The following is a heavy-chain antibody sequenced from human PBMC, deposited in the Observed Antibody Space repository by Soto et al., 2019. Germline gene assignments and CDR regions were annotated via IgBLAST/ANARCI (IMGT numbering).Heavy chain of an antibody. Sequence: SLPICVTCSVAEGYSLGYCGSCIRKKTGKGLEWIGYIYYSGSTNYNPSLKSRVTISVDTSKNQFSLKLSSVTAADTAVYYCARHHPTDIVVVPAAKNPYFDYWGQGTLVTVSS. J-gene: IGHJ4*02. D-gene: IGHD2-2*01. CDR1: EGYSLGYC. CDR3: ARHHPTDIVVVPAAKNPYFDY. V-gene: IGHV4-59*08. CDR2: IYYSGST.